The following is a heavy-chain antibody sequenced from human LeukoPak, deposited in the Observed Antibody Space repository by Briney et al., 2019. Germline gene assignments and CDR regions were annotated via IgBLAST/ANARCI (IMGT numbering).Heavy chain of an antibody. CDR3: ARGSTDWNGMDV. Sequence: GGSLRLSCAASGFTFNSYAMSWVRRAPGKGLEWVSAISSNGGGTFYADSVKGRFTISRDNAKNTLYLQMNTLGAEDTALYYCARGSTDWNGMDVWGQGTTVTVSS. V-gene: IGHV3-23*01. CDR1: GFTFNSYA. CDR2: ISSNGGGT. D-gene: IGHD6-19*01. J-gene: IGHJ6*02.